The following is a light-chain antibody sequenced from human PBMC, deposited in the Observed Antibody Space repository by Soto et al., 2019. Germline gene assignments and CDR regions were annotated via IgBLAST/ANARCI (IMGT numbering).Light chain of an antibody. CDR1: QSVSNNY. V-gene: IGKV3-20*01. CDR3: QQYGNSPIT. J-gene: IGKJ5*01. CDR2: GAS. Sequence: EIVLTQSPGTLSLSPGERVTLSCRASQSVSNNYLAWYQQKPGQAPRLLICGASSRATGIPDRFIGSGSGTDFTLTISRLEPEDFAVYYCQQYGNSPITFGQGTRLEIK.